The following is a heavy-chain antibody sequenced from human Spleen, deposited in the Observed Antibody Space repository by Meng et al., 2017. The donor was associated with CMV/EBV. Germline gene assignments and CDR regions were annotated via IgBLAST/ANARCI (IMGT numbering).Heavy chain of an antibody. CDR3: AKDMGYSSSWFSVFDY. D-gene: IGHD6-13*01. V-gene: IGHV3-9*01. Sequence: SLKISCAASGFTFDDYAMHWVRQAPGKGLEWVSGISWNSGSIGYADSVKGRFTISRDNAKNSLYLQMNSLRAEDTALYYCAKDMGYSSSWFSVFDYWGQGTLVTVSS. J-gene: IGHJ4*02. CDR1: GFTFDDYA. CDR2: ISWNSGSI.